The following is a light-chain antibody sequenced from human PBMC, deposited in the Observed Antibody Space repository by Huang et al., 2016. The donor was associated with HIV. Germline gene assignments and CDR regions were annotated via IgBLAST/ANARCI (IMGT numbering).Light chain of an antibody. CDR2: DAS. J-gene: IGKJ4*01. V-gene: IGKV3-11*01. CDR1: QSVRSY. Sequence: EIVLTQSPATLPLSPGERATLSCRASQSVRSYLAWSQQKPGQAPRLLIYDASNRATGIPARFSGSGSGTDFTLTISNRQSEDFAVYYCQQRSAWPLTFGGGTKVEI. CDR3: QQRSAWPLT.